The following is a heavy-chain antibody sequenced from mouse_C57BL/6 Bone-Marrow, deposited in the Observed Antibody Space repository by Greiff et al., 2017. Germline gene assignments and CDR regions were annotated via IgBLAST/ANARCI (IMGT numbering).Heavy chain of an antibody. CDR3: ASPVPAMAY. V-gene: IGHV5-9*01. J-gene: IGHJ3*01. Sequence: VMLVESGGGLVKPGGSLKLSCAASGFTFSSYTMSWVRQTPEKRLEWVATISGGGGNTYYPDSVKGRFTISRDNAKNTLYLQMSSLRSEDTALYYCASPVPAMAYWGQGTLVTVSA. CDR1: GFTFSSYT. CDR2: ISGGGGNT.